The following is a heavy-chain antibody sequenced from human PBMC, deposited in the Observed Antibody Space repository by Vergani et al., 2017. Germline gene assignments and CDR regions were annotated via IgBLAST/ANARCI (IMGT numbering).Heavy chain of an antibody. J-gene: IGHJ4*02. CDR3: ARDPLWFGELLPPDY. Sequence: QVQLQESGPGLVKPSETLSLTCTVSGYSISSGYYWGWIRQPPGKGLEWIGSIYHSGSTYYKPSLKSRGTISVDTSKNQFSLKLSSVTAADTAVYYCARDPLWFGELLPPDYWGQGTLVTVSS. CDR2: IYHSGST. CDR1: GYSISSGYY. D-gene: IGHD3-10*01. V-gene: IGHV4-38-2*02.